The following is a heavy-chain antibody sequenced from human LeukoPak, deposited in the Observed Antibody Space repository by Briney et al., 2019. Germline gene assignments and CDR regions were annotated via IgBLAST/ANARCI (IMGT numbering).Heavy chain of an antibody. J-gene: IGHJ6*03. D-gene: IGHD3-3*01. CDR2: INHSGST. V-gene: IGHV4-34*01. CDR3: ARVRFLEWLRKGVYYYYYMDV. Sequence: MTSETLSLTCAVYGGSFSGYYWSWIRQPPGKGLEWIGEINHSGSTNYNPSLKSRVTISVDTSKNQFSLKLSSVTAADTAVYYCARVRFLEWLRKGVYYYYYMDVWGKGTTVTVSS. CDR1: GGSFSGYY.